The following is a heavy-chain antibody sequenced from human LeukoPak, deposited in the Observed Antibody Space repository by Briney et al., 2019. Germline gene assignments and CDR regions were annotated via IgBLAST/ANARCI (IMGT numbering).Heavy chain of an antibody. Sequence: SETLSLTCTVSGGSISSYYWSWIRQPPGKGLEWIGYIYYSGSTNYNPSLKSRVTISVGTSKNQFSLKLSSVTAADTAVYYCARQGPTYYFDYWGQGTLVTVSS. V-gene: IGHV4-59*08. CDR1: GGSISSYY. CDR2: IYYSGST. J-gene: IGHJ4*02. CDR3: ARQGPTYYFDY.